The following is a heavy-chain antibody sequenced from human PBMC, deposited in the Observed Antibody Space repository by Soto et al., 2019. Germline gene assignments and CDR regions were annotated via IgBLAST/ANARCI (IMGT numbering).Heavy chain of an antibody. CDR3: ASGEASGYAVTPDY. V-gene: IGHV3-23*01. D-gene: IGHD5-12*01. CDR2: ISGSGGST. J-gene: IGHJ4*02. Sequence: PGGSLRLSCAASGFTFSSYAMSWVRQAPGKGLEWVSAISGSGGSTYYADSVKGRFTISRDNSKNTLYLQMNSLRAEDTAVYYCASGEASGYAVTPDYWGQGTLVTVSS. CDR1: GFTFSSYA.